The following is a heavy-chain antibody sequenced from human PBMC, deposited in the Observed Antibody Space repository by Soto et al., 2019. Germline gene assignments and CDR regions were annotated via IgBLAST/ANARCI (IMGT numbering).Heavy chain of an antibody. V-gene: IGHV3-33*01. CDR1: GFTFSSYG. CDR2: IWYDGSNK. Sequence: PGGSLRLSCAASGFTFSSYGMHWVRQAPGKGLEWVAVIWYDGSNKYYADSVKGRFTISRDNSKNTLYLQMNSLRAEDTAVYYCARLRKPWGITGTTGYYYGMDVWGQGTTVTVSS. CDR3: ARLRKPWGITGTTGYYYGMDV. D-gene: IGHD1-7*01. J-gene: IGHJ6*02.